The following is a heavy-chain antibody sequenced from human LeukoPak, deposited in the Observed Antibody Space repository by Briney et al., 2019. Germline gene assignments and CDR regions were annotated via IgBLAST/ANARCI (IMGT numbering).Heavy chain of an antibody. D-gene: IGHD5-12*01. V-gene: IGHV3-7*03. CDR1: GFTISNYW. CDR2: KKQDGSEK. J-gene: IGHJ4*02. Sequence: GGSLRLSCAASGFTISNYWLTWVRQAPGKGLEWVANKKQDGSEKYYVDSVKGRFTISRDNAKNSLYLQMNSLRAEDTAVYYCARDGMATINSWGQGTVVTVSS. CDR3: ARDGMATINS.